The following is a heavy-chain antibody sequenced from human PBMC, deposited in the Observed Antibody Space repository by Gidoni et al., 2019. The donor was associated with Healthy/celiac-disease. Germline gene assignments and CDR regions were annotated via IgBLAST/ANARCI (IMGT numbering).Heavy chain of an antibody. CDR1: GFTFSSYG. J-gene: IGHJ4*02. CDR3: AKDYRYIAVAGTIH. D-gene: IGHD6-19*01. Sequence: QVQLVESGGGVVQPGRSLRLSCAASGFTFSSYGMHWVRQAPGKGLEWVAVISYDGSNKYYADSVKGRFTISRDNSKNTLYLQMNSLRAEDTAVYYCAKDYRYIAVAGTIHWGQGTLVTVSS. V-gene: IGHV3-30*18. CDR2: ISYDGSNK.